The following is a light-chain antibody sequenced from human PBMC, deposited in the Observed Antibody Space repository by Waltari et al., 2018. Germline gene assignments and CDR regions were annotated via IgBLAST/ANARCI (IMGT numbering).Light chain of an antibody. V-gene: IGLV2-14*03. CDR1: SSYVGGYHF. Sequence: QSALTQPASVSGSPGQSITISCTGTSSYVGGYHFVSWYQQHPGEAPKLMIFDVNNRPSGVPIRFSGSKSGNTASLTISALQAEDEADYYCSSYTSSSTLYVFGTGTQVTVL. CDR3: SSYTSSSTLYV. J-gene: IGLJ1*01. CDR2: DVN.